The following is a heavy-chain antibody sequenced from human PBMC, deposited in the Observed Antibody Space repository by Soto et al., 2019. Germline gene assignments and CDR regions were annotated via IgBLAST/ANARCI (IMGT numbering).Heavy chain of an antibody. V-gene: IGHV3-74*01. D-gene: IGHD1-1*01. CDR3: ARGGLEPFDY. J-gene: IGHJ4*02. CDR2: INDYGTTI. Sequence: GGSLRLSCAASGFTLGNYWMHWVRQAPGKGLVWVSRINDYGTTINYAESVEGRFIISRDDTKSEVYLQMNNLRAEDSAVYYCARGGLEPFDYWGQGALVTVS. CDR1: GFTLGNYW.